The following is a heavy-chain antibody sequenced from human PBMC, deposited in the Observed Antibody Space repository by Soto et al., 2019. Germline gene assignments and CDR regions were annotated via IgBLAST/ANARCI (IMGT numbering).Heavy chain of an antibody. CDR3: ARVPARGAGSYLVYFDY. D-gene: IGHD3-10*01. J-gene: IGHJ4*02. CDR2: IYYRGST. V-gene: IGHV4-30-4*01. CDR1: GGSIRSGDNY. Sequence: SETLSLTCTVSGGSIRSGDNYWSWIRQTPGKGLEWIGYIYYRGSTYYNQSLKSRVTISVDTSMNQFSLTLTSVTAADTAVYYCARVPARGAGSYLVYFDYWGQATPVT.